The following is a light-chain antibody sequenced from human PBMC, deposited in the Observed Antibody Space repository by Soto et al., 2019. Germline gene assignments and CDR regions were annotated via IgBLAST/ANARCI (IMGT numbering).Light chain of an antibody. CDR3: QSYDSTNWV. V-gene: IGLV1-40*01. Sequence: QAVVTQPPSVSGAPGQRVTISCTGSSSNIGAGYDVHWYQQLPGTAPKLLIYGNSNRPSGVPDRFSGSKSGTSASLAITGLQAEDEADYYCQSYDSTNWVFGGGTKLTVL. CDR2: GNS. J-gene: IGLJ3*02. CDR1: SSNIGAGYD.